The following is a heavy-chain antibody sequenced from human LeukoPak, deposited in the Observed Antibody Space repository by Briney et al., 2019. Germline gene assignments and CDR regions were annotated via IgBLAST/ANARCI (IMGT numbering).Heavy chain of an antibody. CDR3: ARANVGGYSGVDY. CDR1: VFTVSSNY. Sequence: PGGSLRLSCAASVFTVSSNYMTWVRQAPGKGLEWVSSLYSGGTTYYADSMKGRFTISRDNSKNTLYLQMNSMRAEDTAVYYCARANVGGYSGVDYWGQGTLDSVSS. D-gene: IGHD4-23*01. V-gene: IGHV3-53*01. CDR2: LYSGGTT. J-gene: IGHJ4*02.